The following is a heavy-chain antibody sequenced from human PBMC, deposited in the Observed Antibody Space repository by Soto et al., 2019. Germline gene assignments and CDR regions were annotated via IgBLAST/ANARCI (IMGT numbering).Heavy chain of an antibody. CDR1: GGSISSYY. J-gene: IGHJ6*02. V-gene: IGHV4-59*08. D-gene: IGHD4-17*01. CDR3: ARQLGYYGDYYYGMDV. Sequence: TETLYLTCTVSGGSISSYYWSWSRQPPGKGLEWIGYIYYSGSTNYNPSLKSRVTISVDTSKNQFSLKLSSVTAADTAVYYCARQLGYYGDYYYGMDVWGQGTTVT. CDR2: IYYSGST.